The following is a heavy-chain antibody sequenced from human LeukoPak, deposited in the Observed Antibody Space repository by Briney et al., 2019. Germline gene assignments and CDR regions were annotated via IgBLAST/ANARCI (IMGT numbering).Heavy chain of an antibody. Sequence: GGSLRLSCAASGFTFSSYSMNWVRQAPGKGLEWVSSISSSSYIYYADSVKGRFTISRDNAKNSLYLQMNSLRAEDTAVYYCARGKEPVAGSLSHFDYWGQGTLVTVSS. CDR3: ARGKEPVAGSLSHFDY. CDR2: ISSSSYI. D-gene: IGHD6-19*01. J-gene: IGHJ4*02. CDR1: GFTFSSYS. V-gene: IGHV3-21*01.